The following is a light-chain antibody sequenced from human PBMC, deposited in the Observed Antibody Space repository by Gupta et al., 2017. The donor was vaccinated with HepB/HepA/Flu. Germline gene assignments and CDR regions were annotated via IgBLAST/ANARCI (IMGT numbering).Light chain of an antibody. CDR3: MQPLHTPFT. V-gene: IGKV2-28*01. CDR2: LGA. Sequence: DILLTQSPLSLPVTPGEPASISCRSSQSLLHSNGFTYLDWYLQKPGQSPQLLLSLGAHRAPGVPDRISGSGSGTDFTLTISSVEAEDVGVYYCMQPLHTPFTFGQGTKVEIK. CDR1: QSLLHSNGFTY. J-gene: IGKJ1*01.